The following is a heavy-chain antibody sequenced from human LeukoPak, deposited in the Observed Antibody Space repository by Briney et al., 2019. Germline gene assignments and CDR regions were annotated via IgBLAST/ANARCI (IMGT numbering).Heavy chain of an antibody. CDR3: ARAYYYDSSGSRDAFHI. CDR2: IYTSGST. J-gene: IGHJ3*02. CDR1: GDSISSGNYY. Sequence: SETLSLTCTVSGDSISSGNYYWSWIRQPAGKGLEWIGRIYTSGSTNYSPSLNSRVTISVDTSKNQFSLKLSSVTAADTAAYYCARAYYYDSSGSRDAFHIWGQGTMVTVSS. V-gene: IGHV4-61*02. D-gene: IGHD3-22*01.